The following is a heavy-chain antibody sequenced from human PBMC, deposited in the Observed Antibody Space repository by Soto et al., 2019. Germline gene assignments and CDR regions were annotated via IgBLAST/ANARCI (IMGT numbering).Heavy chain of an antibody. Sequence: ASVKVSCKTSGYTFVNYGISWVRQAPGQGLEWMGYIATYNGNTNYAQKLQGRVSMTTDTSTSTAYMELRSLISDDTAVYYCARDLTSGYGDDLGDWGQGTLVTVYS. CDR2: IATYNGNT. J-gene: IGHJ4*02. CDR3: ARDLTSGYGDDLGD. CDR1: GYTFVNYG. V-gene: IGHV1-18*01. D-gene: IGHD5-18*01.